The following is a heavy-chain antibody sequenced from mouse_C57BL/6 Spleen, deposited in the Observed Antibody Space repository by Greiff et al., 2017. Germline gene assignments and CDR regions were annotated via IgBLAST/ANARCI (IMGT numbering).Heavy chain of an antibody. CDR2: IDPETGGT. J-gene: IGHJ4*01. CDR3: TRYDYDDAMDY. CDR1: GYTLPDYE. Sequence: VQLQQSGAELVRPGASVTLSCKSSGYTLPDYEMHWVKQTPVHGLEWIGAIDPETGGTAYNQKFKGKAILTADKSSTTAYMERRSLTSEDAAVYYCTRYDYDDAMDYWGQGTSVTVSS. D-gene: IGHD2-4*01. V-gene: IGHV1-15*01.